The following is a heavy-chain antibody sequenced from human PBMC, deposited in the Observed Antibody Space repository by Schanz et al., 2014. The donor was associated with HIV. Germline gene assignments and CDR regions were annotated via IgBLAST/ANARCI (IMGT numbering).Heavy chain of an antibody. CDR2: IWYDGSNK. CDR3: ARAGVTDRFDH. J-gene: IGHJ4*02. V-gene: IGHV3-33*07. Sequence: VQLVESGGRLVKPGESLILSCAASGFTLNGYSMNWVRQAPGKGLEWVAVIWYDGSNKYYADSVKGRFTTSRDNSKNTLYLQMNSLRDEDTAVYYCARAGVTDRFDHWGQGTLVTVSS. D-gene: IGHD2-21*02. CDR1: GFTLNGYS.